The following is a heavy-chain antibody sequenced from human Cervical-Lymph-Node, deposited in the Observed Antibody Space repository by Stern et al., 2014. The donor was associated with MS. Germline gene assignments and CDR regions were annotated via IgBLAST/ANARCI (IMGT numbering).Heavy chain of an antibody. V-gene: IGHV5-51*01. CDR3: ARQRYFDY. CDR2: IFPGGSDI. CDR1: GYTFTSYW. Sequence: VQLVQSGPEVKRPGASLKISCQASGYTFTSYWIGWVRQMPGKGLEWTAIIFPGGSDIRYSPSFQGQVTISADKSSSPAYLQWNNLKASDTAIYYCARQRYFDYWGQGTLVTVSS. J-gene: IGHJ4*02.